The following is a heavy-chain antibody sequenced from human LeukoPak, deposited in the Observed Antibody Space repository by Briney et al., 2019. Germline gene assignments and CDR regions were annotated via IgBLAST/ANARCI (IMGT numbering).Heavy chain of an antibody. CDR3: ATPGLPHTQALDV. Sequence: SETLSLTCAVLGRSFTESYYTWVRQSPGRGLEWIAELNHRGGTNYNPSLQSRLTISVDTSKNQFSLKLTSVTAADTAIYYCATPGLPHTQALDVWGQGTTVTVTS. D-gene: IGHD3/OR15-3a*01. J-gene: IGHJ6*02. CDR1: GRSFTESY. V-gene: IGHV4-34*01. CDR2: LNHRGGT.